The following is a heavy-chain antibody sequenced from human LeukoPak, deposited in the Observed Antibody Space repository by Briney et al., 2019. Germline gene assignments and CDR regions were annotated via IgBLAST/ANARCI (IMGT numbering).Heavy chain of an antibody. V-gene: IGHV3-30*18. CDR1: GFTFSSYG. CDR2: ISYDGSNK. J-gene: IGHJ4*02. Sequence: QPGRSLRLSCAASGFTFSSYGMHWVRQAPGKGLEWVAVISYDGSNKYYADSVKGRFTISRDNSKNTLYLQMNSLRAEDTAVYYCAKASYDSSGYYYAVGYWGQGTLVTVSS. CDR3: AKASYDSSGYYYAVGY. D-gene: IGHD3-22*01.